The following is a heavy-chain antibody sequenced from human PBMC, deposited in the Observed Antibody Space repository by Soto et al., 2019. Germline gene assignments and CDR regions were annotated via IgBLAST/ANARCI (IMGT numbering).Heavy chain of an antibody. V-gene: IGHV4-4*07. CDR2: IYTSGST. D-gene: IGHD3-10*02. Sequence: SETLSLTCTVSGGSISSYYWSWIRQPAGKGLEWIGRIYTSGSTNYNPSLKSRVTMSVDTSKNQFSLKLSSVTAADTAVYYCASDLYGGAGDWFDPWGQGTLVTVSS. J-gene: IGHJ5*02. CDR3: ASDLYGGAGDWFDP. CDR1: GGSISSYY.